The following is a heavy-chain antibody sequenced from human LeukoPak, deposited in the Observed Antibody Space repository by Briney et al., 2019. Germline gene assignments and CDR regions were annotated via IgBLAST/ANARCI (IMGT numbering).Heavy chain of an antibody. CDR3: ARAVGVTAIHNAFDM. D-gene: IGHD2-21*02. Sequence: GGSLRLSCAASGFTVSSNYMSWVRQAPGKGLEWVSVIYSGGGTDYADSVKGRFTISRDNSKNTLYLQMNSLRAKDTAVYYCARAVGVTAIHNAFDMWGQGTMVTVSS. V-gene: IGHV3-66*02. CDR2: IYSGGGT. J-gene: IGHJ3*02. CDR1: GFTVSSNY.